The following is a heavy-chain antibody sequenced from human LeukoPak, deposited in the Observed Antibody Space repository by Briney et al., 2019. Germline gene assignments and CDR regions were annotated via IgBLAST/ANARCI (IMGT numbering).Heavy chain of an antibody. V-gene: IGHV3-48*01. Sequence: GGSLRLSCAASGFTFSSYSMNWGRQAPGRGLEWVSYISSSSSTIYYADSVKGRFTISRDNAKNSLYLQMNSLRAEDTSVYYCARRVGTTAFDYWGQGTLVTVSS. CDR2: ISSSSSTI. D-gene: IGHD2/OR15-2a*01. CDR1: GFTFSSYS. J-gene: IGHJ4*02. CDR3: ARRVGTTAFDY.